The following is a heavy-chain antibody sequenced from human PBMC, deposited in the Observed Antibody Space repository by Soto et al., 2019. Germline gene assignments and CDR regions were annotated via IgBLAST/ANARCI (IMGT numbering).Heavy chain of an antibody. J-gene: IGHJ1*01. V-gene: IGHV3-7*01. CDR2: IKQDGSEK. CDR1: GFTFSSYW. CDR3: ASAICCGGSCYSGFYY. Sequence: GSLRLSCAASGFTFSSYWMSWVRQAPGKGLEWVANIKQDGSEKYYVDSVKGRFTISRDNAKNSLYLQMNSLRAEDTAVYYCASAICCGGSCYSGFYYCGQRTLVPVSA. D-gene: IGHD2-15*01.